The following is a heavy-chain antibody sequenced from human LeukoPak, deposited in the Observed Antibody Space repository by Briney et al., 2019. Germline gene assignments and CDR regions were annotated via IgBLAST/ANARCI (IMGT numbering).Heavy chain of an antibody. V-gene: IGHV3-21*01. CDR2: ISSTSSYI. D-gene: IGHD2-2*01. Sequence: GGSLRLSCAASGFTFSSYSMNWVREAPGEGLEWVSSISSTSSYISYADSVKGRFTISRDNAKNSLYLQMNSLRAEDTAVYDCATSALSAFDIWGQGTMVTVSS. CDR3: ATSALSAFDI. CDR1: GFTFSSYS. J-gene: IGHJ3*02.